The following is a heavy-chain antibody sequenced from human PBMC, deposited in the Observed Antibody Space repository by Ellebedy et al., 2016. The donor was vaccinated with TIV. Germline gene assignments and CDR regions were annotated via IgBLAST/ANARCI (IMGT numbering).Heavy chain of an antibody. J-gene: IGHJ4*02. V-gene: IGHV3-23*01. Sequence: GESLKISCAASGFTFSSYAMNWVRQAPGKGLEWVSFISGSDGRTNYADSVKGRFTISRDNSKNTLYLQMNSLRAEDTAVYYCARKNSSGWTFDYWGQGTLVTVSS. CDR3: ARKNSSGWTFDY. D-gene: IGHD6-19*01. CDR2: ISGSDGRT. CDR1: GFTFSSYA.